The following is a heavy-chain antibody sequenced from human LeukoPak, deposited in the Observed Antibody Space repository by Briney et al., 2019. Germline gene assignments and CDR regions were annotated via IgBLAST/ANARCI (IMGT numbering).Heavy chain of an antibody. CDR1: GFTFRAHS. CDR3: TRNPEMQYWFDP. Sequence: PGRPLRLSCAASGFTFRAHSMHWVRQTPGNGLEWVAFTSYDGSKKYYGDSVKGRFTISRDNSKNTLYLEVSTLRAEDTAVYYCTRNPEMQYWFDPWGQGTLVTVSS. J-gene: IGHJ5*02. CDR2: TSYDGSKK. V-gene: IGHV3-30-3*01. D-gene: IGHD2/OR15-2a*01.